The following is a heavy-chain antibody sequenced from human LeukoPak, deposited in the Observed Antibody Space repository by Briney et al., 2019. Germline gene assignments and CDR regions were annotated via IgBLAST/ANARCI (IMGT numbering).Heavy chain of an antibody. CDR3: ARQVGVDAFDI. V-gene: IGHV1-69*13. CDR1: GGTFSSYA. CDR2: IIPIFSTA. D-gene: IGHD1-26*01. Sequence: GASVKVSCKASGGTFSSYAISWVRQAPGQGLEWMGGIIPIFSTANYAQKFQGRVTITADESTSTAYMELSSLRSEDTAVYYCARQVGVDAFDIWGQGTMATVSS. J-gene: IGHJ3*02.